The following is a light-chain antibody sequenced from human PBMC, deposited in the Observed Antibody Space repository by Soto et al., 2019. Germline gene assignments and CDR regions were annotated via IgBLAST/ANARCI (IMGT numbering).Light chain of an antibody. Sequence: QSVLTQAPSASGTPGQRVTISCSGSSSNIGSNTVSWYQQVPGTAPKLLIYSNDQRPSGVPDRFSGSKSGTSASLAIGGLQAEDEADYYCASWAGSRNGWVFGGGTQLTVL. V-gene: IGLV1-44*01. CDR2: SND. CDR3: ASWAGSRNGWV. J-gene: IGLJ2*01. CDR1: SSNIGSNT.